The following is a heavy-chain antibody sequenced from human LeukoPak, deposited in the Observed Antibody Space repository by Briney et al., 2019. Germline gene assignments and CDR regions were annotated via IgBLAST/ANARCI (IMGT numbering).Heavy chain of an antibody. CDR3: ASVTTGLGKTLFDY. V-gene: IGHV1-46*01. D-gene: IGHD1-1*01. CDR2: INPSGGST. CDR1: GYTFTSYY. J-gene: IGHJ4*02. Sequence: ASVKVSCKASGYTFTSYYMHWVRQAPGQGLGWMGIINPSGGSTSYAQKFQGRVTMTRDMSTSTVYMELSSLRSEDTAVYYCASVTTGLGKTLFDYWGQGTLVTVSS.